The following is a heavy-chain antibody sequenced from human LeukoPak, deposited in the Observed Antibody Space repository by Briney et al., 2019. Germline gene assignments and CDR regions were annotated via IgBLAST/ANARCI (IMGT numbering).Heavy chain of an antibody. CDR2: ISSSSSTI. Sequence: PGGSLRLSCAASGFSFSGYSMKWVRQAPGKGLEWVSYISSSSSTIYYADSVKGRFTVSRDNAKNSLYLQMNSLRAEDTAVYYCARARLAVAGTFYFYMDVWGKGTTVTISS. D-gene: IGHD6-19*01. V-gene: IGHV3-48*01. CDR1: GFSFSGYS. J-gene: IGHJ6*03. CDR3: ARARLAVAGTFYFYMDV.